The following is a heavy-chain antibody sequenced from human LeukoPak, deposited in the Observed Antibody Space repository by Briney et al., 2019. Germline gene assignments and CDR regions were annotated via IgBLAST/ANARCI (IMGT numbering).Heavy chain of an antibody. J-gene: IGHJ6*03. V-gene: IGHV1-18*01. Sequence: ASVKVSCKASGYTFTSYAMNWVRQAPGQGLEWMGWISAYNGNTNYAQKLQGRVTMTTDTSTSTAYMELRSLRSDDTAVYYCARDPGHPHYMDVWGKGTTVTVSS. CDR1: GYTFTSYA. CDR3: ARDPGHPHYMDV. CDR2: ISAYNGNT.